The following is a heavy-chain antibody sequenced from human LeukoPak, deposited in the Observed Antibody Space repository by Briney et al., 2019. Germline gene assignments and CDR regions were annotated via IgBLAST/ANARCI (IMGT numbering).Heavy chain of an antibody. D-gene: IGHD3-22*01. CDR1: GYSFSTHW. V-gene: IGHV5-51*01. J-gene: IGHJ4*02. CDR3: ARHISYYDTSGYGFDC. Sequence: PGESLKISCKGSGYSFSTHWIGWVRQMPGKGLEWMGIIYPDDSDTRYSPSFQGQVTISADKSISTAYLQWSSLKASDTAMYYCARHISYYDTSGYGFDCWGQGTLVTVSS. CDR2: IYPDDSDT.